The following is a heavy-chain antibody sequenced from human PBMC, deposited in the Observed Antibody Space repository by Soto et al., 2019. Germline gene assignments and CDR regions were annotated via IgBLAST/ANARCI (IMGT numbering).Heavy chain of an antibody. D-gene: IGHD1-26*01. CDR3: ARHHVRGRTIVGAAEY. Sequence: QVQLQQWGAGLLKPSETLSLTCAVYGGSFSGYYWSWIRQPPGKGLEWIGEINYSGNTNYNPSLTSRVSISVDTSKNQLFLNMSSVTAADTAMYYCARHHVRGRTIVGAAEYWGQGTLVTVSS. CDR2: INYSGNT. CDR1: GGSFSGYY. J-gene: IGHJ4*02. V-gene: IGHV4-34*01.